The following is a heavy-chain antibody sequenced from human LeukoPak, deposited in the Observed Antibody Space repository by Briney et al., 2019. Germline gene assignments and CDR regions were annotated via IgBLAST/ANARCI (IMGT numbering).Heavy chain of an antibody. CDR2: CDSDGSGT. Sequence: GGSLRLSCAASGFTFSIYWMYWVRQAPGKGLMWVSRCDSDGSGTTYVDSVKGRFTISRDNAKNTLFLQMNSLRAEDTAVYYCARDGGFCTNGVCFFDFWGQGTLVTVSS. D-gene: IGHD2-8*01. CDR3: ARDGGFCTNGVCFFDF. CDR1: GFTFSIYW. V-gene: IGHV3-74*01. J-gene: IGHJ4*02.